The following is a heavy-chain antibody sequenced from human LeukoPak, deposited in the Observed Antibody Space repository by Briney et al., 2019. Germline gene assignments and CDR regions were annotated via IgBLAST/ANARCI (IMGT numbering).Heavy chain of an antibody. CDR2: LSGSSSYI. V-gene: IGHV3-21*04. Sequence: GGSLRLSCATSGFTFSGYTMNWVRQAPGKGLEWVSSLSGSSSYIYYADSVRGRFTISRDNAKNTLYLQMNSLRAEDTAVYYCAKEIRWQNWFDPWGQGTLVTVSS. D-gene: IGHD4-23*01. J-gene: IGHJ5*02. CDR1: GFTFSGYT. CDR3: AKEIRWQNWFDP.